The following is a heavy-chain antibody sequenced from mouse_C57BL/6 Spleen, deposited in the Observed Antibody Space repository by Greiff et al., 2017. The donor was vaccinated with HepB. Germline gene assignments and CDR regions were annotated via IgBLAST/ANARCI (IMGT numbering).Heavy chain of an antibody. Sequence: EVQVVESGGGLVKPGGSLKLSCAVSGFTFSSSAMSWVRQTPDKRLEWVATISDGGSYTYYQDNVKGRFTISRDNAKNNLYLQMSHLKSEDTAMYYCARYYYGSSDYFDYWGQGTTLTVSS. CDR2: ISDGGSYT. V-gene: IGHV5-4*01. D-gene: IGHD1-1*01. CDR1: GFTFSSSA. CDR3: ARYYYGSSDYFDY. J-gene: IGHJ2*01.